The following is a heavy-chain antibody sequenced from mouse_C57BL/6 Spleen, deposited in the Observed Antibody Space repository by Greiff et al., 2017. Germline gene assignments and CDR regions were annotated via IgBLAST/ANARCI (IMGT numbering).Heavy chain of an antibody. J-gene: IGHJ2*01. Sequence: VQLQQPGAELVKPGASVKMSCKASGYTFTSYWITWVKQRPGQGLEWIGDIYPGSGSTNYNEKFKSKATLTVDTASSTAYMQLSRLTSEDSAVYYCARSGIITTVVAPLDYWGQGTTLTVSS. CDR2: IYPGSGST. CDR3: ARSGIITTVVAPLDY. V-gene: IGHV1-55*01. D-gene: IGHD1-1*01. CDR1: GYTFTSYW.